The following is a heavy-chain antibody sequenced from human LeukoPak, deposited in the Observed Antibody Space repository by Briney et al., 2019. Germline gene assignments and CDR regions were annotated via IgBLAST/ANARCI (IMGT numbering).Heavy chain of an antibody. CDR2: IYYSGST. D-gene: IGHD5-18*01. Sequence: SGTLSLTCAVSGGSISSSSYYWGWIRQPPGKGLEWIGSIYYSGSTYYNPSLKSRVTISVDTSKNQFSLKLSSVTAAGTAVYYCGLGYSYGWDYWGQGTLVTVSS. CDR3: GLGYSYGWDY. V-gene: IGHV4-39*07. J-gene: IGHJ4*02. CDR1: GGSISSSSYY.